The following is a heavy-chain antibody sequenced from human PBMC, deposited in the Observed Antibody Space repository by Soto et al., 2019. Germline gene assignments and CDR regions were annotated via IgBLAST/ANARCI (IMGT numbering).Heavy chain of an antibody. D-gene: IGHD3-10*01. Sequence: PGGSLRLSCAASGFTFSSYDMHWVRQATGKGLERVSAIGTAGDTYYPGSVKGRFTISRENAKNSLYFQMNSLRAGDTAVYYCARGNFYGSGSYYYYYYYMDVWGKGTTVTVSS. CDR1: GFTFSSYD. CDR3: ARGNFYGSGSYYYYYYYMDV. J-gene: IGHJ6*03. V-gene: IGHV3-13*01. CDR2: IGTAGDT.